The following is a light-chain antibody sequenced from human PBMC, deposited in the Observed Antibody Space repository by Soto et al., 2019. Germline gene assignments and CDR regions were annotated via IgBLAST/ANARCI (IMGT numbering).Light chain of an antibody. CDR2: EVT. V-gene: IGLV2-14*01. CDR1: SSDIGIYNY. J-gene: IGLJ2*01. Sequence: QSVLTQPASVSGSLGQSISISCTGTSSDIGIYNYVSWYQQHPGKAPKVIIYEVTNRPSGVSNRFSGSKSGNTASLTISGLEAEDEADYFCTSFSSDTTPLVFGGGTKLTVL. CDR3: TSFSSDTTPLV.